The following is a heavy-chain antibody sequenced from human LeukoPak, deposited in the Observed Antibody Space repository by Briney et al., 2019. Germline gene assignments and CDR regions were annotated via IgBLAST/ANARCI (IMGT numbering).Heavy chain of an antibody. V-gene: IGHV3-30-3*01. D-gene: IGHD1-26*01. J-gene: IGHJ4*02. CDR1: GFTFSSYA. CDR2: ISYEGSSK. CDR3: ARVGGSYWVDY. Sequence: GGSLRLSCTASGFTFSSYAIHWVRQAPGKGLEWVTLISYEGSSKYYADSVRGRFIISRDNSKNTLFLQMNSLRAEDTAVYYCARVGGSYWVDYWGQGTLVTVSS.